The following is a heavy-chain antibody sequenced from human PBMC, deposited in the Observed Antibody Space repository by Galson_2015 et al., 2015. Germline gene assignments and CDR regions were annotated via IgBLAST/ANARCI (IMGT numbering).Heavy chain of an antibody. CDR1: GYTFSSYA. CDR2: ISPYNGNT. CDR3: ARDHTNKIWSGYHYFDS. Sequence: SVKVSCKASGYTFSSYAITWVRQAPGQGLEWMGWISPYNGNTNYTQKLQGRVTMTTDTPTSTAYMEVRGLRSDDTAVYYCARDHTNKIWSGYHYFDSWGQGTLVTVSS. V-gene: IGHV1-18*01. D-gene: IGHD3-3*01. J-gene: IGHJ4*02.